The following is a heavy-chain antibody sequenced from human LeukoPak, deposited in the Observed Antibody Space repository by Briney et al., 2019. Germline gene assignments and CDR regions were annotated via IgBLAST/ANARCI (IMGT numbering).Heavy chain of an antibody. Sequence: PSGTRCLTCAVYGGAFRGYYSGWSRQRPGKGLEWSGEINHSGTTNYNPSLKSRVNIPVDTSTNQCSLKLSSVTAADTAVYYCARTYYYPHPTFFDIWGQGTMVTVSS. CDR2: INHSGTT. J-gene: IGHJ3*02. CDR1: GGAFRGYY. CDR3: ARTYYYPHPTFFDI. V-gene: IGHV4-34*01. D-gene: IGHD3-10*01.